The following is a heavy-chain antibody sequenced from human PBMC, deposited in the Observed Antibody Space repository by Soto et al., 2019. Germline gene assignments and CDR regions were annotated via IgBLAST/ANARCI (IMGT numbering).Heavy chain of an antibody. CDR2: TYYRSKWYN. D-gene: IGHD5-12*01. CDR3: ARGGHSGYALSWDY. J-gene: IGHJ4*02. V-gene: IGHV6-1*01. CDR1: GDSVSSNSAA. Sequence: SQTLSLTCTISGDSVSSNSAAWNWIRQSPSRGLEWLGRTYYRSKWYNDYAVSVKSRITINPDTSKNQFSLQLNSVTHEDTAVYYCARGGHSGYALSWDYWGQGTLVTVSS.